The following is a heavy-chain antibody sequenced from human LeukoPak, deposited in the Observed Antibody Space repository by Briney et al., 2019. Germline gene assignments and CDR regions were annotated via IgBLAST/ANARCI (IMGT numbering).Heavy chain of an antibody. D-gene: IGHD3-22*01. CDR1: GFTFSDYY. Sequence: GGSLRLSCAASGFTFSDYYMSWIRQAPGKGLEWVSYISSSGSTIYYADSVKGRFTISRDNAKNSLYLQMNSLRAEDTAVYYCARGVTYYYDSSGYYYASYFDYWGQGTLVTVSS. CDR3: ARGVTYYYDSSGYYYASYFDY. V-gene: IGHV3-11*04. J-gene: IGHJ4*02. CDR2: ISSSGSTI.